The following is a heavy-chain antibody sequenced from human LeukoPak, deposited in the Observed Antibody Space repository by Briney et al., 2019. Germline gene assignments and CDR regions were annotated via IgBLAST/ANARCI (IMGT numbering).Heavy chain of an antibody. Sequence: GRSLRLSCAASGSTFSSYGMHWVRQAPGKGLEWVAVISYDGSNKYYADSVKGRFTISRDNSKNTLYLQMNSLRAEDTAVYYCAKDPLPGYCSSTSCYPLLGMDVWGQGTTVTVSS. CDR1: GSTFSSYG. V-gene: IGHV3-30*18. J-gene: IGHJ6*02. D-gene: IGHD2-2*01. CDR2: ISYDGSNK. CDR3: AKDPLPGYCSSTSCYPLLGMDV.